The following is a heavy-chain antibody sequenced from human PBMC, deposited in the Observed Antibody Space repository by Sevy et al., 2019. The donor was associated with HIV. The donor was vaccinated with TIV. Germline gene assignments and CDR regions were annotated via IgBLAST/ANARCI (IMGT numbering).Heavy chain of an antibody. CDR3: ARDRLGITISAEWGGGMDV. CDR2: IRYDGSNK. V-gene: IGHV3-33*01. D-gene: IGHD3-3*01. CDR1: GFTLSSYG. Sequence: GESLKISCAASGFTLSSYGMHWVRQAPGKGLEWVAVIRYDGSNKYYADSVKGRFTISRDNSKNTLYLQMNSLRAEDTAVYYWARDRLGITISAEWGGGMDVWGQGTTVTVSS. J-gene: IGHJ6*02.